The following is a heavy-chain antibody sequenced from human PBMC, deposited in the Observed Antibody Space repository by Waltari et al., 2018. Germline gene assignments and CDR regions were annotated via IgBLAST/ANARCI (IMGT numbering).Heavy chain of an antibody. CDR2: MKPNSGNT. CDR1: GYTFTSYD. V-gene: IGHV1-8*01. Sequence: QVQLVQSGAEVKKPGASVKVSCKASGYTFTSYDINWVRQATGQGLEWMGWMKPNSGNTGYAQKFQGRVTMTRNTSISTAYMELSSLRSEDTAVYYCATTNGSIAAADGFDYWGQGTLVTVSS. J-gene: IGHJ4*02. CDR3: ATTNGSIAAADGFDY. D-gene: IGHD6-13*01.